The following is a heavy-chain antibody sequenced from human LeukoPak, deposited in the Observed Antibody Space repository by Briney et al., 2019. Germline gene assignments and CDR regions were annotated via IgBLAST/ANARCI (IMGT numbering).Heavy chain of an antibody. D-gene: IGHD3-22*01. CDR2: IQRDGSPT. J-gene: IGHJ3*02. CDR3: ARDGYYYNKTGYYAFDI. V-gene: IGHV3-74*01. CDR1: GFTFSSDW. Sequence: GGSLRLSCAASGFTFSSDWMHWVRQAPGKGLVWVSRIQRDGSPTAYADSVKGRFTISRDNAKSTLYLQMNSLRAEDTAVYYCARDGYYYNKTGYYAFDIWGQGTMVTVSS.